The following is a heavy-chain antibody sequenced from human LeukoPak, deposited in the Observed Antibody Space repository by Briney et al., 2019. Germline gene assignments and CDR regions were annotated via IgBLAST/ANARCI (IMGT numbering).Heavy chain of an antibody. CDR1: GGSISSYY. J-gene: IGHJ4*02. D-gene: IGHD3-10*01. Sequence: SETLSLTCTVSGGSISSYYWSWIRQPAGKGLECIGRVYSSGSTNYNPSLKSRVTMSIDTSKNQFSLKLSSVTAADTAVYYCARRRVRGAAFDYWGQGTLVTVSS. CDR3: ARRRVRGAAFDY. CDR2: VYSSGST. V-gene: IGHV4-4*07.